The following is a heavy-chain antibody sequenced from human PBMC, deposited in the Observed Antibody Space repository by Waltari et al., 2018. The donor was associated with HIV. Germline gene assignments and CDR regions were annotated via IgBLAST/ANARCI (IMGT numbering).Heavy chain of an antibody. CDR3: ARGYYGRGDV. V-gene: IGHV4-4*07. D-gene: IGHD3-10*02. J-gene: IGHJ6*02. Sequence: QVQLQESGPGLVKPSETLSPNGTVYGCTTRTYYWRWIRQPAGKGLEWIGRIYTSGSTNYNPSLKSRVTMSLDTSKNQFSLKLSSVTAADTAVYYCARGYYGRGDVWGQGTTVTVSS. CDR1: GCTTRTYY. CDR2: IYTSGST.